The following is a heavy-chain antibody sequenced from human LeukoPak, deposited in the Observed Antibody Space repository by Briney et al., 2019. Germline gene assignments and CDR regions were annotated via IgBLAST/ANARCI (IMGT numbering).Heavy chain of an antibody. D-gene: IGHD3-3*01. Sequence: PGGSLRLSCAASGFTFSTYTMNWVRQAPGKGLEWVSSISSSSSSYIYYADSVKGRFTISRDNAKNSLYLQMNSLRAEDTAVYYCARRGRILEWLPPSYYYYYYMDVWGKGTTVTVSS. CDR1: GFTFSTYT. V-gene: IGHV3-21*01. J-gene: IGHJ6*03. CDR2: ISSSSSSYI. CDR3: ARRGRILEWLPPSYYYYYYMDV.